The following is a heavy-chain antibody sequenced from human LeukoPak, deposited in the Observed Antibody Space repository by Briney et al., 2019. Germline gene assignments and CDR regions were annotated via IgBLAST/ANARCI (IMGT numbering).Heavy chain of an antibody. CDR2: IYTSGST. J-gene: IGHJ5*02. V-gene: IGHV4-61*02. Sequence: SQTLSLTCTVSGGSISSGSYYWSWIRQPAGKGLEWIGRIYTSGSTNYNPSLKSRVTISVDTSKNLFSLKLSSVTAADTAVYYCARLVLGYCTNGVCYRWFDPWGQGTLVTVSS. CDR1: GGSISSGSYY. D-gene: IGHD2-8*01. CDR3: ARLVLGYCTNGVCYRWFDP.